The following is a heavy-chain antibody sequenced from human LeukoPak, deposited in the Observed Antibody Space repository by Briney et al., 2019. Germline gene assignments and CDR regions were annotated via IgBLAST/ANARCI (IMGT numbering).Heavy chain of an antibody. CDR2: IEYNGRRT. D-gene: IGHD6-19*01. CDR3: AKDRDNSGNDC. V-gene: IGHV3-43*02. CDR1: GFTFEGYG. Sequence: GGSLTLSCAASGFTFEGYGMHWVRQAPGKGLEWVSLIEYNGRRTYYADSVKGRFTISRDNGQNSLYLQMNSLRTEDTALYYCAKDRDNSGNDCWGQGTLVIVSS. J-gene: IGHJ4*02.